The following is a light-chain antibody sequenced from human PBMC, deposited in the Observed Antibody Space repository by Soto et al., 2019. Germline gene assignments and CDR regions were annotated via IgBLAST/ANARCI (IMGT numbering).Light chain of an antibody. CDR1: QGIRNY. CDR2: AAS. CDR3: QHYKSASFT. J-gene: IGKJ3*01. V-gene: IGKV1-27*01. Sequence: DIQMTQSPSSLSAAVGDRVTITCRASQGIRNYLAWYQQKPGKVPKLLIYAASTLQSGVPSRFSGGGSGKDFTLTISSLQPEDVATYYCQHYKSASFTFGPGTRVDFK.